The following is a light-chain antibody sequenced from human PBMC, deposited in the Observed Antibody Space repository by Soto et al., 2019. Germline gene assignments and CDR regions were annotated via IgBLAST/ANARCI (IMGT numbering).Light chain of an antibody. Sequence: QSALTQPASVSGSPGQSIAISCTGVRTDVDGYDYVSWYQQHPGQAPQLIIYDVYNRPSGVSHRFSGSKSGDAASLTISGLQAEDEADYYCCSYAGSFYVFGTGTKVTVL. CDR1: RTDVDGYDY. CDR2: DVY. CDR3: CSYAGSFYV. J-gene: IGLJ1*01. V-gene: IGLV2-14*03.